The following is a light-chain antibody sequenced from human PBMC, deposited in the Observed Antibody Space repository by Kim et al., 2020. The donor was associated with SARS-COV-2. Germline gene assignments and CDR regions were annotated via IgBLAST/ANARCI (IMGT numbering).Light chain of an antibody. CDR2: GAS. Sequence: EIVLTQSPGTLSLSPGERATLSCRASQTVTSNYLAWYQQKPGQAPRLLIYGASSSATGIPDRFSGSGSGTDFTLTISRLEPEDFAVYYCQQYGSSPATFGQGTKVDIK. J-gene: IGKJ1*01. CDR3: QQYGSSPAT. CDR1: QTVTSNY. V-gene: IGKV3-20*01.